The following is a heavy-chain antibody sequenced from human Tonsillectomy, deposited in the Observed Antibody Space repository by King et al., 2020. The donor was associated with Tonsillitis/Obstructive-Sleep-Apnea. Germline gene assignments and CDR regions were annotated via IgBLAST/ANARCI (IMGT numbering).Heavy chain of an antibody. CDR2: IFSNDEK. CDR3: AGEVEMATMGVGAFDY. CDR1: GFSLSNARMG. J-gene: IGHJ4*02. D-gene: IGHD5-24*01. V-gene: IGHV2-26*01. Sequence: TLKESGPVLVKPTETLTLTCTVSGFSLSNARMGVSWIRQPPGKALEWLAHIFSNDEKSYSTSLKSRLTISKDTSKSQVVLTMTNMDPVDTATYYCAGEVEMATMGVGAFDYWGQGTLVTVSS.